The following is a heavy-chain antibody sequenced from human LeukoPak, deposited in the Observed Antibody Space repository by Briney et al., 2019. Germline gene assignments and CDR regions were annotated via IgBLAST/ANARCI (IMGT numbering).Heavy chain of an antibody. Sequence: PSETLSLTCTVSGGSSSSGNYFWNWIRQPPGKGLEWIGYIYYSGNTNYNPSLKSRVTISVDTSKNQFSLKLSSVTAADTAVYYCAADPGPRRFDYWGRGTLVTVSS. CDR1: GGSSSSGNYF. CDR3: AADPGPRRFDY. J-gene: IGHJ4*02. D-gene: IGHD1-14*01. CDR2: IYYSGNT. V-gene: IGHV4-61*01.